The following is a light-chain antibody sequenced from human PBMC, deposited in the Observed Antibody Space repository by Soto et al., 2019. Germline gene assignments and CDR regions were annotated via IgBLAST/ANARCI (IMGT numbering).Light chain of an antibody. CDR1: PRVSSY. J-gene: IGKJ4*01. Sequence: ETVLPQSPATLPLSPGERAPLSCRASPRVSSYLAWYQQKPGHAPRLRIYDASNRATGIPARFSGSGSGTDFALTISSLEPEDVAVYDCQRRSNWPPLTFGGGTKVDIK. CDR2: DAS. V-gene: IGKV3-11*01. CDR3: QRRSNWPPLT.